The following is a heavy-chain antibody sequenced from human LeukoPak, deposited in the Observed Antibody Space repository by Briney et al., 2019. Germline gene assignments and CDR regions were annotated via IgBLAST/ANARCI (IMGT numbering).Heavy chain of an antibody. J-gene: IGHJ4*02. CDR3: ATGYPKRRPSDMLTVPLFDY. Sequence: ASVKVSCKTSGQTFSSYGFSWVRQAPGQGLEWMGWISGYNGNTKFEEKFQDRVTMTTDTSTNTAYMELRSLRSDDTATYYCATGYPKRRPSDMLTVPLFDYWGQGSLVIVSS. V-gene: IGHV1-18*01. CDR2: ISGYNGNT. CDR1: GQTFSSYG. D-gene: IGHD3-9*01.